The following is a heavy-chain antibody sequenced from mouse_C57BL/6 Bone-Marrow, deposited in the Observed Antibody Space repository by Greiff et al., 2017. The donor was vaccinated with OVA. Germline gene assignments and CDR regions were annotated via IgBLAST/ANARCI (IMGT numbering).Heavy chain of an antibody. CDR2: IYPGDGDT. V-gene: IGHV1-82*01. CDR1: GYAFSSSW. D-gene: IGHD2-3*01. Sequence: QVQLQQSGPELVKPGASVKISCKASGYAFSSSWMNWVKQRPGKGLEWIGRIYPGDGDTNYNGKFKGKATLTADKSSSTAYMQLSSLTSEDSAVYFCARPSYDGYSYYFDYWGQGTTLTVSS. CDR3: ARPSYDGYSYYFDY. J-gene: IGHJ2*01.